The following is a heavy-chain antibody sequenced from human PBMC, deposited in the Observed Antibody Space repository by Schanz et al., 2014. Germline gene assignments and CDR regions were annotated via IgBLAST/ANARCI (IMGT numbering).Heavy chain of an antibody. D-gene: IGHD2-2*01. CDR1: GFTVSSNY. J-gene: IGHJ3*02. CDR3: AKRCSSTSCSHGAFDI. V-gene: IGHV3-53*01. CDR2: IYSDGRT. Sequence: EVQLVESGGGLIQPGGSLRLSCVASGFTVSSNYMSWVRQAPGKGPEWVSVIYSDGRTYYGDSVKGRFTISRDNSKNTLYLQMNSLRDEDTAMYYCAKRCSSTSCSHGAFDIWGQGTMVTVSS.